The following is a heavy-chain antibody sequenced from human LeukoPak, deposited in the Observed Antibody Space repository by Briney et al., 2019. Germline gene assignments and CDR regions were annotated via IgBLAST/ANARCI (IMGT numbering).Heavy chain of an antibody. V-gene: IGHV3-23*01. CDR2: ISGSGGST. CDR1: GFTFSSYA. CDR3: AKDFEVETYSSPGA. D-gene: IGHD6-13*01. J-gene: IGHJ5*02. Sequence: GGSLRLSCAASGFTFSSYAMSWVRQAPGKGLEWVSAISGSGGSTYYADSVKGRFTTSRDNSKNTLYLQMNSLRAEDTAVYYCAKDFEVETYSSPGAWGQGTLVTVSS.